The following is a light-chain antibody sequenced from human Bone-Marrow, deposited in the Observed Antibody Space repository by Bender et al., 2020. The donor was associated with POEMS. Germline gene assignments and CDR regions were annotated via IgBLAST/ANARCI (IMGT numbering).Light chain of an antibody. J-gene: IGLJ3*02. V-gene: IGLV1-44*01. CDR3: QTHDTSLSRV. CDR2: SNY. CDR1: DSNFGGNN. Sequence: QSVLTQPPSASGTPGQSAIISCSGTDSNFGGNNVNWYQHLPGSAPRLVVYSNYQRPSGVPDRFSGSKSGTSASLTITGLQAEDEADYYCQTHDTSLSRVFGGGTKLTVL.